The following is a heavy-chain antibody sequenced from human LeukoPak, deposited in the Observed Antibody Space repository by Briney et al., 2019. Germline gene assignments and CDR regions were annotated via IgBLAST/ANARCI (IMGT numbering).Heavy chain of an antibody. CDR1: GYTFTSYG. CDR2: ISAFNGNT. Sequence: WASVKVSCKASGYTFTSYGISWVRQAPGQGLEWMGWISAFNGNTNYAQKLQGRVTMTTDTSTSTAYMELRSLRSDDTAVYYCAREKVGESGSYLVDYWGQGTLVTVSS. D-gene: IGHD1-26*01. CDR3: AREKVGESGSYLVDY. J-gene: IGHJ4*02. V-gene: IGHV1-18*01.